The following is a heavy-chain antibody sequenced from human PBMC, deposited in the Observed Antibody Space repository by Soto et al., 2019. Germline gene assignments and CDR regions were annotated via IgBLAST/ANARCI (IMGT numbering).Heavy chain of an antibody. D-gene: IGHD5-12*01. CDR1: DESFIGYY. V-gene: IGHV4-34*01. J-gene: IGHJ5*02. CDR3: ARTYIVTTNWFEP. CDR2: INHGGST. Sequence: QVHLQQWGAGLLKPSETLSLTCAVYDESFIGYYWTWIRQSPGKGLEWIGEINHGGSTNYNPSLKSLVTISIDTSKNQFSLKLTSVTAADTSVYYCARTYIVTTNWFEPWGQGTLVTVSS.